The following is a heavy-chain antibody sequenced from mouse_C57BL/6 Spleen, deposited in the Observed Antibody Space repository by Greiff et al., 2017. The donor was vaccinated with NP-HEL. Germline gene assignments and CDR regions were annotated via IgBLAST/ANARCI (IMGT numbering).Heavy chain of an antibody. CDR2: IYPRSGNT. J-gene: IGHJ1*03. D-gene: IGHD4-1*01. CDR3: ARRWDGVYWYFDV. Sequence: QVQLQQSGAELARPGASVKLSCKASGYTFTSYGISWVKQRTGQGLEWIGEIYPRSGNTYYNEKFKGKATLTADKSSSTAYMELRSLTSEDSAVYFCARRWDGVYWYFDVWGTGTTVTVSS. CDR1: GYTFTSYG. V-gene: IGHV1-81*01.